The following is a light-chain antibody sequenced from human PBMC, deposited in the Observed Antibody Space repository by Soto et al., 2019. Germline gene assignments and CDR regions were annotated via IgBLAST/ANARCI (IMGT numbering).Light chain of an antibody. CDR1: SSNIGSKY. CDR2: RNN. J-gene: IGLJ2*01. Sequence: QSVLTQPPSASGTPGQGVTISCSGSSSNIGSKYVYWYQQLPGTAPKLLMYRNNQRPSGVPDRFSGSKSGTSASLAISGLRSEHEADYYCAAWDAGVSGPAFGGGTKLTVL. V-gene: IGLV1-47*01. CDR3: AAWDAGVSGPA.